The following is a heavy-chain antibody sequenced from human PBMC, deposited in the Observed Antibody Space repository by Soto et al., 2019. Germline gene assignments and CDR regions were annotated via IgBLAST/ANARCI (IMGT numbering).Heavy chain of an antibody. D-gene: IGHD3-3*01. V-gene: IGHV3-33*01. J-gene: IGHJ4*02. Sequence: GGSLRLSCAASGFTFSSYGMHWVRQAPGKGLEWVAVIWYDGSNKYYADSVKGRFTISRDNSKTTLYLQMNSLRAEDTAVYYCASGIFTIFGVVITDFDYWGQGTLVTVSS. CDR1: GFTFSSYG. CDR2: IWYDGSNK. CDR3: ASGIFTIFGVVITDFDY.